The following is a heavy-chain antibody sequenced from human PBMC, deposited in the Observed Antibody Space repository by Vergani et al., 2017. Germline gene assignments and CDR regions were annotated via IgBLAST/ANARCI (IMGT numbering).Heavy chain of an antibody. D-gene: IGHD3-3*01. Sequence: VQLVESGGGIVKPGGSLRLSCAASGFTFSSYGMHWVRQAPGKGLEWVAVIWYDGSNKYYADSVKGRFTISRDNSKNTLYLQMNSLRAEDTAVYYCARGSRFRPFDYWGQGTLVTVSS. CDR2: IWYDGSNK. V-gene: IGHV3-33*01. CDR1: GFTFSSYG. J-gene: IGHJ4*02. CDR3: ARGSRFRPFDY.